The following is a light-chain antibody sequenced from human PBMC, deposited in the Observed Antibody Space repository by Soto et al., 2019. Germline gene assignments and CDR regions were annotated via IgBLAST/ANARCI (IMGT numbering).Light chain of an antibody. V-gene: IGLV1-51*01. CDR3: GTWDSSLSFV. J-gene: IGLJ2*01. Sequence: QAVLTQPPSVSAAPGQKVTISCSGSSSNIGNNYVSWYQQLPGTAPKLLIYDNNKRPSGIPDRFSGSKSGTSATLGITGLQTGDDADYYCGTWDSSLSFVFGGGTKLTVL. CDR2: DNN. CDR1: SSNIGNNY.